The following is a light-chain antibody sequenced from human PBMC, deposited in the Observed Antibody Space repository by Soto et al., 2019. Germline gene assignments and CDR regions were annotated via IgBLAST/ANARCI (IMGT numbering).Light chain of an antibody. V-gene: IGLV1-40*01. CDR2: GTT. CDR1: STNIGAVYD. CDR3: LSFDSSLSVV. Sequence: QSVLTQPPSVSGAPGQRITISCTGTSTNIGAVYDLHWSQKLPGRAPKLLIYGTTNGPSGFPDRFSGSKSGTSASLAITGLQAEDEADYYCLSFDSSLSVVFGGGTKLTVL. J-gene: IGLJ2*01.